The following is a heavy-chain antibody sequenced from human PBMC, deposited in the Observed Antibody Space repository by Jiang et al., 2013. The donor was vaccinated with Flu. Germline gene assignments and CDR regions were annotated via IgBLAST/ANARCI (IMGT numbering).Heavy chain of an antibody. CDR2: IIPSIGRI. CDR3: ARDRQWELLGNAFDI. Sequence: QLVESGAGVKKPGSSVKVSCKASGGTFSTYAISWVRQAPGQGLEWMGGIIPSIGRIRNAQKFQGRVTITADKSTSTVYMELSSLKSEDTAVYYCARDRQWELLGNAFDIWGQGTMVTVSS. V-gene: IGHV1-69*10. CDR1: GGTFSTYA. J-gene: IGHJ3*02. D-gene: IGHD1-26*01.